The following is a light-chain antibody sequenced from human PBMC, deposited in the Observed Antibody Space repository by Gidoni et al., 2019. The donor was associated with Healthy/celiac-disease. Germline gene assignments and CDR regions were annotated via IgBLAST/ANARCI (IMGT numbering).Light chain of an antibody. CDR3: QQCGGALT. J-gene: IGKJ4*01. Sequence: EIVLTQSPGTLSLSPGERATLSCRASQSVSSSYLAWYQQKPGQAPRLLIYGASSRATGIPDRFSGSGSGTDFTLTISRLEPEDFAVYYCQQCGGALTFGGGTKVEIK. V-gene: IGKV3-20*01. CDR1: QSVSSSY. CDR2: GAS.